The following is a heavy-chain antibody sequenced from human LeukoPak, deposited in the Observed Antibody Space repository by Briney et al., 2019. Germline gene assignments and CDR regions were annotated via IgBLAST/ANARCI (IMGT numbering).Heavy chain of an antibody. CDR1: LFTFSSHS. CDR3: ASDRDQLRYFAWSLDY. V-gene: IGHV3-21*06. Sequence: GGSLRLSRAHSLFTFSSHSMKWVRQAPRTGLEWVSSISSSRYIYYADSVKGRFTSSRDNAKNSLYLQMNRLRAEETAVYYCASDRDQLRYFAWSLDYWGQGTLVTVSS. CDR2: ISSSRYI. D-gene: IGHD3-9*01. J-gene: IGHJ4*02.